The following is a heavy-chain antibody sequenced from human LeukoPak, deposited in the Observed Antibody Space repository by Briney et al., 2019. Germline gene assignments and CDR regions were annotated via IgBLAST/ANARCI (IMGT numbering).Heavy chain of an antibody. CDR3: ARDAYRPYYFDY. V-gene: IGHV4-59*12. CDR2: IYYSGST. J-gene: IGHJ4*02. Sequence: SETLSLTCAVYGGSFSGYYWSWIRQPPGKGLEWIGYIYYSGSTNYNPSLKSRVTISVDTSKNQFSLKLSSVTAADTAVYYCARDAYRPYYFDYWGQGTLVTVSS. D-gene: IGHD3-16*01. CDR1: GGSFSGYY.